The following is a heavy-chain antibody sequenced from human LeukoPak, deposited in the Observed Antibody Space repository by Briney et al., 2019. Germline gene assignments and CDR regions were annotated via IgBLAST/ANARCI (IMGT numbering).Heavy chain of an antibody. Sequence: GGSLRLSCAASGFTFSSYAMSWVRQAPGKGLEWVSAITGSGGSTYYADSVKGRFTISRDNSKNTLYLQMNSLRAEDTAIYYCAKAPTYYYGTSGYYYFEYWGQGTLVTVSS. J-gene: IGHJ4*02. D-gene: IGHD3-22*01. CDR1: GFTFSSYA. CDR2: ITGSGGST. CDR3: AKAPTYYYGTSGYYYFEY. V-gene: IGHV3-23*01.